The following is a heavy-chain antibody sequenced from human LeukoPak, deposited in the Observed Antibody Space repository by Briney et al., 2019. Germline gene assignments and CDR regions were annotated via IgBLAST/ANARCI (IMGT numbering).Heavy chain of an antibody. Sequence: QSGGSLRLSCAASGFTFSSYAMSWVRQAPGKGLEWVSAISGSGGSTYYADSVKGRFTISRDNSKNTQYLQMNSLRAEDTAVYYCAKDLTSKLRFLEWIDAFDIWGQGTMVTVSS. D-gene: IGHD3-3*01. CDR1: GFTFSSYA. J-gene: IGHJ3*02. V-gene: IGHV3-23*01. CDR3: AKDLTSKLRFLEWIDAFDI. CDR2: ISGSGGST.